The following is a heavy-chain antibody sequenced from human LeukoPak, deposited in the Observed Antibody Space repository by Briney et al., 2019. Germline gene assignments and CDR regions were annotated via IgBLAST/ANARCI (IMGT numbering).Heavy chain of an antibody. Sequence: ASVKVSCKASGYTFTNFGITWVRQAPGQGLEWMGWISPYNGNTKYAQKVQGRVTMTTDTSTGTAYMELRRLRSDDTAVYYCARGGVFCSSSTCPLNWLDPWGQGTLVTVSS. J-gene: IGHJ5*02. D-gene: IGHD2-2*01. CDR3: ARGGVFCSSSTCPLNWLDP. CDR1: GYTFTNFG. CDR2: ISPYNGNT. V-gene: IGHV1-18*01.